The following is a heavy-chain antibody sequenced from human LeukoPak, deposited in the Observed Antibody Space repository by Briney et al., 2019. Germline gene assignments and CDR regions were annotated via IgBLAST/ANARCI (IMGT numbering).Heavy chain of an antibody. CDR1: GGSISSYF. CDR3: ARGARWSDY. Sequence: SETLSLTCTVSGGSISSYFWSWIRQPPGKGLEWIGNIYYSGSTNYNPSLKSRVTISVDTSKNQSSLKMTSVTAADTAVYYCARGARWSDYWGQGTLVTVSS. V-gene: IGHV4-59*01. D-gene: IGHD4-23*01. CDR2: IYYSGST. J-gene: IGHJ4*02.